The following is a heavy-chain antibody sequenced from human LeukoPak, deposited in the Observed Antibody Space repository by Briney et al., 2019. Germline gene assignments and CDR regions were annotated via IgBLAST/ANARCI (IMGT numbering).Heavy chain of an antibody. V-gene: IGHV3-21*01. Sequence: GGSLRLSCAASGFTFSSYAMSWVRQAPGKGLEWVSSISSSSSYIYYADSVKGRFTISRDNAKNSLYLQMNSLRAEDTAVYYCARGGIAAADAFDIWGQGTMVTVSS. CDR3: ARGGIAAADAFDI. CDR1: GFTFSSYA. J-gene: IGHJ3*02. D-gene: IGHD6-13*01. CDR2: ISSSSSYI.